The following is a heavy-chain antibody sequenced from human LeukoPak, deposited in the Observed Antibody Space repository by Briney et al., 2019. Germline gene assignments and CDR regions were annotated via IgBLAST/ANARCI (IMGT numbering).Heavy chain of an antibody. Sequence: GGSLRLSCAASGFTFSSYWMHWVRQAPGKGQVWVSRINSDGSSTSYADSVKGRFTISRDNAKNTLYLQMNSLRAEDTAVYYCARRPGYCSSTSCANDAFDIWGQGTMVTVSS. CDR2: INSDGSST. CDR1: GFTFSSYW. V-gene: IGHV3-74*01. CDR3: ARRPGYCSSTSCANDAFDI. D-gene: IGHD2-2*01. J-gene: IGHJ3*02.